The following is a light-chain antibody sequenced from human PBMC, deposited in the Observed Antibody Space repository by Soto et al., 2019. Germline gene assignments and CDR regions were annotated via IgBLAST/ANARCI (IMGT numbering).Light chain of an antibody. CDR3: SSYTSTTTLYN. CDR1: SSDIGGYKY. CDR2: DVT. V-gene: IGLV2-14*03. J-gene: IGLJ1*01. Sequence: QSVLTQPASVSGSPGQSITISCTGTSSDIGGYKYVSWYQQHPGKAPKVIIYDVTYRPSGVPDRFSGSKSGNTASLTISGLQAEDEADYYCSSYTSTTTLYNFGTGTKVNVL.